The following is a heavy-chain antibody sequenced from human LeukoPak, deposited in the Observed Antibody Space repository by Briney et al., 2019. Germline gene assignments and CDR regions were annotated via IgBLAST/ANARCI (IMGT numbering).Heavy chain of an antibody. V-gene: IGHV3-20*04. Sequence: GGSLRLSCAASGFTFDDYAMSWVRQAPGKGLEWVSGINWNGDSTGYADSVKGRFTISRDSAKNSLYVQMNGLRDEDTAVYYCARGGSGYSYGKIDSWGQGILVTVSS. D-gene: IGHD5-18*01. CDR1: GFTFDDYA. CDR2: INWNGDST. CDR3: ARGGSGYSYGKIDS. J-gene: IGHJ4*02.